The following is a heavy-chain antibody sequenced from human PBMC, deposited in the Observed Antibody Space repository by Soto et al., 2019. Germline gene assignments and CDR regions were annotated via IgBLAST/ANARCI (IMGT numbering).Heavy chain of an antibody. CDR2: INTGDGNT. Sequence: GASVKVSCKASGNTLTHYAIHWVRQAPGQRLEWMGWINTGDGNTKYSQNFQGRVTITGDTSPSTAYMEVVSLRSDDTAVYYCAAYHSGSYLGSWGQGTRVTVSS. CDR3: AAYHSGSYLGS. D-gene: IGHD3-10*01. V-gene: IGHV1-3*04. CDR1: GNTLTHYA. J-gene: IGHJ5*02.